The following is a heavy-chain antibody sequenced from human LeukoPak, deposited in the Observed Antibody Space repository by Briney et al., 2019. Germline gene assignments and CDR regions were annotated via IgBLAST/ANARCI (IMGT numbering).Heavy chain of an antibody. D-gene: IGHD2-15*01. V-gene: IGHV5-51*01. Sequence: GESLKISCKGSGYSFTSYWIGCWLQMPAKGREWMRGIYPGDSGTRYSPSFQGRGTISADKSISTAYLQLSTVNAADTAVYYCARFTIVVVGSPTWFDPSGEGNLVTVSS. CDR1: GYSFTSYW. CDR2: IYPGDSGT. CDR3: ARFTIVVVGSPTWFDP. J-gene: IGHJ5*02.